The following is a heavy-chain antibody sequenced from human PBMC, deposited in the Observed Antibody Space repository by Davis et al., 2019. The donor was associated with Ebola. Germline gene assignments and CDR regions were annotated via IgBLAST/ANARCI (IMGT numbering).Heavy chain of an antibody. Sequence: PSETLSLTCAVYGGSFSGYYWSWIRQPPGKGLEWIGSIYYSGSTYYNPSLKSRVTISVDTSKNQFSLKLSSVTAADTAVYYCARGRGTSGYYYYGMDVWGQGTTVTVSS. J-gene: IGHJ6*02. V-gene: IGHV4-34*01. CDR1: GGSFSGYY. D-gene: IGHD1-14*01. CDR2: IYYSGST. CDR3: ARGRGTSGYYYYGMDV.